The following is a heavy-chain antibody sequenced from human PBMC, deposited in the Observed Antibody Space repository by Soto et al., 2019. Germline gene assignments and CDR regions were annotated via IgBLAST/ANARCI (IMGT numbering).Heavy chain of an antibody. J-gene: IGHJ6*02. CDR1: GFSFTTYV. CDR2: IYSGGST. CDR3: ARDPPATRHGMDV. Sequence: SMRLSCAASGFSFTTYVMHWVRQAPGKGLEWVSVIYSGGSTYYADSVRGRFTISRDNSKNTLYLQMKSLRAEETAVYYCARDPPATRHGMDVWGQGTTVTVCS. V-gene: IGHV3-53*01.